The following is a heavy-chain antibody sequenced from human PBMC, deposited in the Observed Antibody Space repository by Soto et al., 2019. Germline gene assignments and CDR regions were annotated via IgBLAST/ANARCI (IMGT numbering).Heavy chain of an antibody. J-gene: IGHJ1*01. D-gene: IGHD2-21*01. Sequence: GGSLRLSCAVSGFSVSDYFMSWIRQVPGKGLEWVAYISSSGGATFYADSVKGRFTISRDNAKDSLYLQMNSVRAGDTAVYFCARTRFHCALWWGQGTQVTVSS. V-gene: IGHV3-11*01. CDR2: ISSSGGAT. CDR1: GFSVSDYF. CDR3: ARTRFHCALW.